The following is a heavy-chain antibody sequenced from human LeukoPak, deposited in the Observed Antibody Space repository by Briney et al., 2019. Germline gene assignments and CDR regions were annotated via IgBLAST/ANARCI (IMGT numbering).Heavy chain of an antibody. V-gene: IGHV3-30*03. Sequence: GGSLRLSCAASGFTFSSYGMHWVRQAPGKGLEWVAVISYDGSNKYYADSVKGRFTISRDNSKNTLFPQMNSLRAEDTAVYYCARGHWFAHLDYWGQGTLVTVSS. CDR2: ISYDGSNK. CDR1: GFTFSSYG. CDR3: ARGHWFAHLDY. D-gene: IGHD3-9*01. J-gene: IGHJ4*02.